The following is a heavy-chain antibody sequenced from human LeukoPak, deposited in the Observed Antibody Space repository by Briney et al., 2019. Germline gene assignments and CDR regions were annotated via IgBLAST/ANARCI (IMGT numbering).Heavy chain of an antibody. CDR3: AKRVGSYYFDS. J-gene: IGHJ4*02. CDR1: GFTFSTYA. Sequence: GRSLRLSCAASGFTFSTYAMHWVRQAPGKGLEWVANIKQDGSEKYYVESVKGRFTISRDNAKNSLYLQMNSLRVEDTAVYYCAKRVGSYYFDSWGQGTLVTVSS. D-gene: IGHD3-10*01. CDR2: IKQDGSEK. V-gene: IGHV3-7*03.